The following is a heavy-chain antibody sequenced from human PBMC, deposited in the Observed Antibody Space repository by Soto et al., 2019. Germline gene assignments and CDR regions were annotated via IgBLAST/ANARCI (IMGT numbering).Heavy chain of an antibody. D-gene: IGHD3-10*01. CDR1: GFSFNSYA. J-gene: IGHJ6*02. CDR3: VRQRGSGKTYSYDRDV. CDR2: INYNSRAT. V-gene: IGHV3-23*01. Sequence: EVQLLESGGGLVQPGGSLRLSCETSGFSFNSYAMTWVRQPPGMGLEWVAVINYNSRATFHAQSVKGRFTISRDNSRNPVFLLTASLSSEDTAVYFCVRQRGSGKTYSYDRDVWGLGNTVSVSS.